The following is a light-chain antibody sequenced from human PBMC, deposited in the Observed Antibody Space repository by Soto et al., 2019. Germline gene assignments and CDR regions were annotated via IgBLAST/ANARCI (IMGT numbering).Light chain of an antibody. J-gene: IGKJ5*01. CDR3: QQRSNWPPIP. CDR2: DAS. Sequence: EIGLTQSPATLSLSPGERATLSCRASQSISTYLAWYQQKPGQPPRLLIYDASDRATGVPARFSGSGSGTDFTLTISSLKPEDFAVYFCQQRSNWPPIPFGQGTRLEIK. V-gene: IGKV3-11*01. CDR1: QSISTY.